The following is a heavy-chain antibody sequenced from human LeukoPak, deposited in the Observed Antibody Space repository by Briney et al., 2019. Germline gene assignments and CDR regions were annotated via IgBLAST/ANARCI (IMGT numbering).Heavy chain of an antibody. V-gene: IGHV3-21*01. CDR1: GFTFISYT. D-gene: IGHD2-15*01. J-gene: IGHJ6*02. CDR2: INSSSSYI. CDR3: ARDQGYCSGGTCYYYGMDV. Sequence: PGGALNLSLAAPGFTFISYTMNWVRPAPGKGLGGVSSINSSSSYIYYADSLKGRFTLSRDNAKNSLYLQMNSLRAEDTAVYYCARDQGYCSGGTCYYYGMDVWGQGTPVTVSS.